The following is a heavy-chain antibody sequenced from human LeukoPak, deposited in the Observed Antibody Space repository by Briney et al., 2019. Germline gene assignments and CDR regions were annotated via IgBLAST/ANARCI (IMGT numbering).Heavy chain of an antibody. V-gene: IGHV1-69*01. CDR1: GGTFSSYA. CDR2: IIPIFGTA. J-gene: IGHJ4*02. CDR3: AGGDVDTAMVFDY. D-gene: IGHD5-18*01. Sequence: SVKVSCKASGGTFSSYAISWVRQAPGQGLEWMGGIIPIFGTANYAQKFQGRVTITADESTSTAYMELSSLRSEDTAVYYCAGGDVDTAMVFDYWGQGTLVTVSS.